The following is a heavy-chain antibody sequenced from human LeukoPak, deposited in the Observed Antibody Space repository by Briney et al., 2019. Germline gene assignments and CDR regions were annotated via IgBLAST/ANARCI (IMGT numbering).Heavy chain of an antibody. CDR2: IIPILGIA. J-gene: IGHJ4*02. CDR3: ARGPSLWFGELLGGY. V-gene: IGHV1-69*04. Sequence: VTSVKVSCKASGGTFSSYAISWVRQAPGQGLEWMGRIIPILGIANYAQKFQGRVTITADKSTSTAYMELSSLRSEDTAVYYCARGPSLWFGELLGGYWGQGTLVTVSS. CDR1: GGTFSSYA. D-gene: IGHD3-10*01.